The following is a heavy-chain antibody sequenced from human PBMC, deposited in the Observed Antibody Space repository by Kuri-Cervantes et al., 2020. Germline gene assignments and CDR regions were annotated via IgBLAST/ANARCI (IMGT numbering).Heavy chain of an antibody. CDR1: GFTFSASA. CDR3: VRDTGVAGSFYFDF. V-gene: IGHV3-72*01. J-gene: IGHJ4*02. Sequence: GESLKISCAASGFTFSASAIHWVRQASGKGPEWVGRSRNKANSYSAEYAASVKGRFTISRDDSKDLLFLQMSSLKTEDTAVYYCVRDTGVAGSFYFDFWGQGTLVTVSS. CDR2: SRNKANSYSA. D-gene: IGHD6-19*01.